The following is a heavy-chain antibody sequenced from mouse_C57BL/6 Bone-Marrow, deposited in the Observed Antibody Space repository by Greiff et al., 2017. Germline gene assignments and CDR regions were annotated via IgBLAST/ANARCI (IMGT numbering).Heavy chain of an antibody. CDR2: IYPGSGSP. J-gene: IGHJ4*01. CDR3: ARGGAICYDYDVLLAMDY. V-gene: IGHV1-55*01. Sequence: QVQLQQPGAELVKPGASVKMSCKASGYTFTSYWITWVKQRPGQGLEWIGDIYPGSGSPNYNEKFKSKATLTVDTSSSTASMQLSSLTSAASAVYYCARGGAICYDYDVLLAMDYWGQGTSVTVSS. D-gene: IGHD2-4*01. CDR1: GYTFTSYW.